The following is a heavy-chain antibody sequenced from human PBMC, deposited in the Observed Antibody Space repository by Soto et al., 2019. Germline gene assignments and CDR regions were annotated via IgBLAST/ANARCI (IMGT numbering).Heavy chain of an antibody. J-gene: IGHJ6*02. CDR1: GYSFTGYG. V-gene: IGHV5-51*01. Sequence: ECRKRSFKRAGYSFTGYGIGWVRQIPGKGLEWMGIIYPCDSDTRYSPSFQGQVTISADKSISTAYLQWSSLKASDTAMYYCARQTTVVGYYGMDVWGQGTTVTVSS. CDR3: ARQTTVVGYYGMDV. D-gene: IGHD4-17*01. CDR2: IYPCDSDT.